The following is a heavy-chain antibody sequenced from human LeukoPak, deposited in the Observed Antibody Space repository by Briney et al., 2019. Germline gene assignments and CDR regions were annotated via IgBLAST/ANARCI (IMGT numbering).Heavy chain of an antibody. CDR2: IYHSGST. J-gene: IGHJ4*02. CDR1: GGSISSSNW. V-gene: IGHV4-4*02. CDR3: ARSYGYGTNFDY. D-gene: IGHD5-18*01. Sequence: SGTLSLTCAVSGGSISSSNWWSWVRQPPGKGLEWIGEIYHSGSTNYNPSLKSRVTISVDTSKNQFSLKLSSVTAADTAVYYCARSYGYGTNFDYWGQGTLVTVSS.